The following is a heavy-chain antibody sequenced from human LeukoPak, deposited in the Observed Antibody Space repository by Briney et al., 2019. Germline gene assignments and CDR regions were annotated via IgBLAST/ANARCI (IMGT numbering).Heavy chain of an antibody. Sequence: RPSETLSLTCTVSGGSISSSSYYWGWIRQPPGKGLEWIGSIYYSGSTYYNPSLKSRVTISVDTSKNQFSLKLSSVTAADTAVYYCARVGIVRWFGEFYYYYGMDVWGQGTTVTVSS. J-gene: IGHJ6*02. CDR3: ARVGIVRWFGEFYYYYGMDV. CDR1: GGSISSSSYY. CDR2: IYYSGST. D-gene: IGHD3-10*01. V-gene: IGHV4-39*07.